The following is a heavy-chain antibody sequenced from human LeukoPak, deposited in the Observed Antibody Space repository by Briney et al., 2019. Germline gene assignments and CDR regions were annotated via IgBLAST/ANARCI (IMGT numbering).Heavy chain of an antibody. Sequence: GGSLRLSCVASGFTFSDYSLNWVRQAPGKGLEWVANIKQDGSEKYYVDSVKGRFTISRDNAKNSLYLQMNSLRAEDTAVYYCARDLGPVDTAMRWGQGTLVTVSS. J-gene: IGHJ4*02. D-gene: IGHD5-18*01. CDR3: ARDLGPVDTAMR. V-gene: IGHV3-7*01. CDR1: GFTFSDYS. CDR2: IKQDGSEK.